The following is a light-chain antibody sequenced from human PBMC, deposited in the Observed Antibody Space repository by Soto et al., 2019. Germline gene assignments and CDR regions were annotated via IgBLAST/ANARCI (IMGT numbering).Light chain of an antibody. V-gene: IGKV3-20*01. J-gene: IGKJ1*01. Sequence: IVLTQSPGTLSLSPGERATLSRRASQSVSKNYSACYQQKGGQAPRLLIDGATNRASGIADRFSGSGSGKDFTLTSSRLEHEDFVVYYCQQDGRSGTFGQGTKVEIK. CDR2: GAT. CDR3: QQDGRSGT. CDR1: QSVSKNY.